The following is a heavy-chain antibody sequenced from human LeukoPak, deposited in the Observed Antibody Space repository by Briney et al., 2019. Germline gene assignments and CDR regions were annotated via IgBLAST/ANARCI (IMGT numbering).Heavy chain of an antibody. V-gene: IGHV3-53*01. D-gene: IGHD3-22*01. CDR2: IYSGGST. CDR3: ARMGYYYDSSGYLDY. J-gene: IGHJ4*02. CDR1: GFTVSSNY. Sequence: GGSLRLSCAASGFTVSSNYVSWVRQAPGKGLEWVSVIYSGGSTYYADSVKGRFTISRDNSKNTLYLQMNSLRAEDTAVYYCARMGYYYDSSGYLDYWGQGTLVTVSS.